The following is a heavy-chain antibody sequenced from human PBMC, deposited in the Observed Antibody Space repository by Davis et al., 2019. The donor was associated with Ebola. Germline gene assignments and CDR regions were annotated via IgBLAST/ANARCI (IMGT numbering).Heavy chain of an antibody. D-gene: IGHD5-12*01. V-gene: IGHV6-1*01. CDR1: GDSVSGSRGA. Sequence: PSETLSLTCAISGDSVSGSRGAWNWIRQSPSRGLEWLGRTYYSSKWYTDSTLSVKSRITISADTAKNQLSLHLDSVTPEDTAVYYCARGWLRSAFDQWGQGTLVTVSS. J-gene: IGHJ4*02. CDR2: TYYSSKWYT. CDR3: ARGWLRSAFDQ.